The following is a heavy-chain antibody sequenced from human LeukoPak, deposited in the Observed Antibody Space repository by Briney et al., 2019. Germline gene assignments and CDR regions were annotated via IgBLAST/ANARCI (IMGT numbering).Heavy chain of an antibody. CDR1: GFTFNNYA. V-gene: IGHV3-23*01. CDR3: AKDIEDDLWSGYFD. Sequence: GGSLRLSCAASGFTFNNYAMTWVRQAPGKGLEWVSVISAGGGSTYNADSVKGRFTISRDNSKNTLYLQMNSLRAEDTAIYYCAKDIEDDLWSGYFDWGQGTLVTVSS. CDR2: ISAGGGST. J-gene: IGHJ4*02. D-gene: IGHD3-3*01.